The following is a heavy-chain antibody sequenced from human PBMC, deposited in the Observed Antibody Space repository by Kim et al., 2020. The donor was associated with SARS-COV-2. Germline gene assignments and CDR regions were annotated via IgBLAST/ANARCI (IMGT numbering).Heavy chain of an antibody. Sequence: SETLSLTCTVSGGSISSSSYYWGWIRQPPGKGLEWIGSIYYSGSTYYNPSLKSRVTISVDTSKNQFSLKLSSVTAADTAVYYCARQRYYDSSGYPRWGQGTLVTVSS. CDR1: GGSISSSSYY. CDR2: IYYSGST. CDR3: ARQRYYDSSGYPR. J-gene: IGHJ4*02. V-gene: IGHV4-39*01. D-gene: IGHD3-22*01.